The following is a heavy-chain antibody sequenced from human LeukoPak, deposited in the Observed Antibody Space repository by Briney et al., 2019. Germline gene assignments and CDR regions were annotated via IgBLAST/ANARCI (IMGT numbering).Heavy chain of an antibody. CDR2: ISGSGGST. J-gene: IGHJ5*02. D-gene: IGHD6-13*01. Sequence: GGSLRLSCAASGFTFSSYAMSWVRQAPGKGLEWVSAISGSGGSTYYADSVKGWFTISRDNSKNTLYLQMNSLRAEDTAVYYCAKGGPTRIAAAAVNWFDPWGQGTLVTVSS. CDR3: AKGGPTRIAAAAVNWFDP. CDR1: GFTFSSYA. V-gene: IGHV3-23*01.